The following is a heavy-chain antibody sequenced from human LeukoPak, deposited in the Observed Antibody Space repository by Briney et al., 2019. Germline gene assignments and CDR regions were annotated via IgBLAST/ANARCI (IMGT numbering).Heavy chain of an antibody. CDR2: INPNSGGT. CDR3: ARDRRVTYYYDSSGYYYGY. J-gene: IGHJ4*02. CDR1: GYTFTGYY. Sequence: ASVKVSCKASGYTFTGYYMHWVRQAPGQGLEWMGWINPNSGGTNYAQKFQGRVTMTTDTSTSTAYMELRSLRSDDTAVYYCARDRRVTYYYDSSGYYYGYWGQGTLVTVSS. V-gene: IGHV1-2*02. D-gene: IGHD3-22*01.